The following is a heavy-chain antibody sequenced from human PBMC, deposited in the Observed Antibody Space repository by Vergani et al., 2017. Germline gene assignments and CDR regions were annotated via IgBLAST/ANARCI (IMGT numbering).Heavy chain of an antibody. D-gene: IGHD3-9*01. CDR2: INPSGRHT. J-gene: IGHJ4*02. CDR1: GYTFSNYY. V-gene: IGHV1-46*03. Sequence: QVQVVQSGAEVKKSAASVKVSCKTSGYTFSNYYMHWVRQAPGQGLEWMGIINPSGRHTNYPQKFQGRVTMTRDTSTSTVYMDLSSLRSEDTAIYYCARGDYGIVTGYRYWGQGTLVTVSA. CDR3: ARGDYGIVTGYRY.